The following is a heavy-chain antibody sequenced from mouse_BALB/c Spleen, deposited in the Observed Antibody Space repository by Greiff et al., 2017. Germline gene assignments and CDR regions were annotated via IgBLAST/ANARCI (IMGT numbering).Heavy chain of an antibody. D-gene: IGHD1-1*01. CDR3: ARHYYGLYYFDY. V-gene: IGHV1-4*02. Sequence: QVQLQQSAAELARPGASVKMSCKASGYTFTSYTMHWVKQRPGQGLEWIGYINPSSGYTEYNQKFKDKTTLTADKSSSTAYMQLSSLTSEDSAVYYCARHYYGLYYFDYWGQGTTLTVSS. CDR1: GYTFTSYT. J-gene: IGHJ2*01. CDR2: INPSSGYT.